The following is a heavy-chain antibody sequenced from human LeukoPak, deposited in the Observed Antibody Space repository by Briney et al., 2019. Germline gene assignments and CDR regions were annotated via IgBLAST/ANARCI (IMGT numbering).Heavy chain of an antibody. J-gene: IGHJ4*02. CDR2: IKQDGSDR. Sequence: GGSLRLSCAASGFTFRNYWMSWVRQAPGTGLEWVANIKQDGSDRNYVTSVRGRFTISRDNSKNTLYLQMNSLRVEDTAVYYCATTLRSGSYYFDSWGQGTLVTVSS. CDR1: GFTFRNYW. CDR3: ATTLRSGSYYFDS. V-gene: IGHV3-7*03. D-gene: IGHD1-26*01.